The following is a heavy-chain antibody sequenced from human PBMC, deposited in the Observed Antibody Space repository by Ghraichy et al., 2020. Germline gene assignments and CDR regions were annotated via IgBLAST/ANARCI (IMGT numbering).Heavy chain of an antibody. CDR3: VKVSIQLERLRYYYYYMDV. D-gene: IGHD1-1*01. V-gene: IGHV3-64D*06. CDR1: GFTFSSYA. Sequence: GESLNISCSASGFTFSSYAMHWVRQAPGKGLEYVSAISSNGGSTYYADSVKGRFTISRDNSKNTLYLQMSSLRAEDTAVYYCVKVSIQLERLRYYYYYMDVCGKGTTVTVSS. J-gene: IGHJ6*03. CDR2: ISSNGGST.